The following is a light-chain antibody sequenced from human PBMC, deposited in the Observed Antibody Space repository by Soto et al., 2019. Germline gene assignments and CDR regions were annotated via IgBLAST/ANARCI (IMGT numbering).Light chain of an antibody. CDR2: EAT. CDR1: SSDVGSYDL. Sequence: QSALTQPASVSGSPGQSITISCTGTSSDVGSYDLVSWYQQHPGKAPKLVIYEATQRASGISDRFSGSESGNTASLTISGLQAEDEADYYCLKERANTHVVFGGGTKLTVL. V-gene: IGLV2-23*01. J-gene: IGLJ2*01. CDR3: LKERANTHVV.